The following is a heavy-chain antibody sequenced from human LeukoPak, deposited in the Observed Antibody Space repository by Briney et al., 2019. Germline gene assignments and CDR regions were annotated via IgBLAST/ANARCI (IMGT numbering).Heavy chain of an antibody. V-gene: IGHV3-30*02. J-gene: IGHJ4*02. CDR1: GFSFSGYG. Sequence: GGALRLSCAESGFSFSGYGMHWARQVPGKGLEWVAFIRYDGITKFYIDSVKGRFAISRDNSKNTLSLQMNSLRTEDTAVYYCAALHTGTFVDYWGQGTLVTVSS. D-gene: IGHD4-17*01. CDR3: AALHTGTFVDY. CDR2: IRYDGITK.